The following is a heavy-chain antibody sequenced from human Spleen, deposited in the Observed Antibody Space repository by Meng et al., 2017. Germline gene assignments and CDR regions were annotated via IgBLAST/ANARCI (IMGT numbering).Heavy chain of an antibody. CDR3: AGDYGDYFTGAFDI. Sequence: SETLSLTCTVSGYSISSGYYWGWIRQPPGKGLEWIGSIYHSGSTYYNPSLKSRVTISVDTSKNQFSLKLSSVTAADTAVYYCAGDYGDYFTGAFDIWGQGTMVTVSS. CDR2: IYHSGST. J-gene: IGHJ3*02. D-gene: IGHD4-17*01. V-gene: IGHV4-38-2*02. CDR1: GYSISSGYY.